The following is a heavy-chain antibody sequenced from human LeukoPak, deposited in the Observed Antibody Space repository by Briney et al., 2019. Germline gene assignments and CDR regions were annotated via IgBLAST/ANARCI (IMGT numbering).Heavy chain of an antibody. J-gene: IGHJ4*02. CDR3: ARGAQLTDF. CDR2: IGPDGGTT. Sequence: PGGSLRLSCAASGFTFYTYGMHWVRQAPGKGLEYVSGIGPDGGTTYHANSVKGRFTISRDNSKSMLYLQMGSLTADDMAVYYCARGAQLTDFWGQGTLVTVSS. CDR1: GFTFYTYG. D-gene: IGHD6-13*01. V-gene: IGHV3-64*01.